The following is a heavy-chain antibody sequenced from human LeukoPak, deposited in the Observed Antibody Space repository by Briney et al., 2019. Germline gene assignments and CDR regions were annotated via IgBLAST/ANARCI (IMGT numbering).Heavy chain of an antibody. CDR3: ARPLGGGTHWGYFDY. J-gene: IGHJ4*02. V-gene: IGHV4-30-2*01. CDR2: IYHSGST. CDR1: GGSISSGGYY. D-gene: IGHD7-27*01. Sequence: SETLSLTCTVSGGSISSGGYYWSWIRQPPGKGLEWIGYIYHSGSTYYNPSLKSRVTISVDRSKNQFSLKLSSVTAADTAVYYCARPLGGGTHWGYFDYWGQGTLVTVSS.